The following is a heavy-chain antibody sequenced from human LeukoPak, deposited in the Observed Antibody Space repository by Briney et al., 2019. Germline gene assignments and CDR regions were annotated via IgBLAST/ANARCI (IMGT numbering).Heavy chain of an antibody. D-gene: IGHD3-10*01. CDR3: SVRGLNGGGGSYFDY. J-gene: IGHJ4*02. CDR1: GGTFSSYT. CDR2: IIPILDIT. V-gene: IGHV1-69*02. Sequence: GASVKVSCKATGGTFSSYTISWVRQAPGQGLEWMGRIIPILDITNYAQKFQGRVTITADKSTSTAYMELSRLKYEATAVYFCSVRGLNGGGGSYFDYWGQGTLVTVSA.